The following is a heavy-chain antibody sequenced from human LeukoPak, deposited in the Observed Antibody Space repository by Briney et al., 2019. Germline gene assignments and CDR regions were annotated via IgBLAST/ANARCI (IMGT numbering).Heavy chain of an antibody. CDR3: ARDGGPMIVVVITGDFDY. J-gene: IGHJ4*02. D-gene: IGHD3-22*01. V-gene: IGHV1-2*02. CDR1: GYTFTSYG. Sequence: ASVKVSCKASGYTFTSYGISWVRQAPGQGLEWMGWINPNSGGTNYAQNFQGRVTMTRDTSISTAYMELNRVRSDDTAVYYCARDGGPMIVVVITGDFDYWGQGTLVTVSS. CDR2: INPNSGGT.